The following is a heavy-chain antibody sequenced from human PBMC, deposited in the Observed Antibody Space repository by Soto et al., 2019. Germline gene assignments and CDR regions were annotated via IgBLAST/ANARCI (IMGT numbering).Heavy chain of an antibody. J-gene: IGHJ5*02. CDR1: GITFEEFA. V-gene: IGHV3-9*01. CDR3: AKAPKVVTHWLDP. CDR2: FNWNSGNI. D-gene: IGHD2-21*02. Sequence: EVQVVESGGGLVQPGGSMRLSCAVTGITFEEFASHWVRQAPGRGLEWVSGFNWNSGNIAYADSVKGRFTVSRDDAKNSLYLNLNSLRPEDTALYYCAKAPKVVTHWLDPWGQGTLVTVSS.